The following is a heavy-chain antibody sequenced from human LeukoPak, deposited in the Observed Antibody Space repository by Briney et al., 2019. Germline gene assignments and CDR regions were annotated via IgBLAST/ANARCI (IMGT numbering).Heavy chain of an antibody. Sequence: GGSLRLSCAASGFTFSSYNMHWVRQAPGKGLEWVAVISYDGTNKYYADSVKGRFTISRDNSKSTLYLQMNSLRAEDTAVYYCARAPPSGYSYGAFDYWGQGTLVTVSS. J-gene: IGHJ4*02. V-gene: IGHV3-30-3*01. CDR1: GFTFSSYN. CDR3: ARAPPSGYSYGAFDY. D-gene: IGHD5-18*01. CDR2: ISYDGTNK.